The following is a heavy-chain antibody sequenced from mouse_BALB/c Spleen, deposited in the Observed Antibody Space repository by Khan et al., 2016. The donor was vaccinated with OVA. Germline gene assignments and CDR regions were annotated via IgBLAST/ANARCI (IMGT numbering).Heavy chain of an antibody. CDR2: ISYSGVT. Sequence: LQESGPGLVKPSQSLPLTCTVTGYSITSGYAWNWIRQFPGNKLEWMGYISYSGVTSYTPSLKSRISITRDTSKNQFFLQLTSVTTEDTATYYCARGNYYGYYFDYWGQGTTLTVSS. CDR3: ARGNYYGYYFDY. CDR1: GYSITSGYA. V-gene: IGHV3-2*02. D-gene: IGHD1-1*01. J-gene: IGHJ2*01.